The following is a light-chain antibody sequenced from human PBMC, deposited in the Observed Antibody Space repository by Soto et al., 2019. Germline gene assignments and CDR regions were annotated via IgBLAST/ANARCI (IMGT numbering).Light chain of an antibody. CDR3: SSYTSSSTLEV. CDR1: SSDVVGYNY. CDR2: DVS. Sequence: QSALTQPASVSGSPGQSITISCTGTSSDVVGYNYVSWYQQHPGKAPKLMIYDVSNRPSGVSNRFSGSKSGNTASLTISGLQAEDEADYYCSSYTSSSTLEVFGGGTKLTVL. V-gene: IGLV2-14*01. J-gene: IGLJ2*01.